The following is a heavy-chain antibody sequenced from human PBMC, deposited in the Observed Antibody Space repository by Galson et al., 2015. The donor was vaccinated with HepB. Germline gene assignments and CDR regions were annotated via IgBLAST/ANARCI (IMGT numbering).Heavy chain of an antibody. CDR2: INPNSGGT. Sequence: SVKVSCKASGYTFTGYYMHWVRQAPGQGLEWMGRINPNSGGTNYAQKFQGRVTMTRDTSISTAYMELSRLRSDDTAVYYCAVLAAAGLRDAFDIWGQGTMVTVSS. CDR1: GYTFTGYY. D-gene: IGHD6-13*01. V-gene: IGHV1-2*06. J-gene: IGHJ3*02. CDR3: AVLAAAGLRDAFDI.